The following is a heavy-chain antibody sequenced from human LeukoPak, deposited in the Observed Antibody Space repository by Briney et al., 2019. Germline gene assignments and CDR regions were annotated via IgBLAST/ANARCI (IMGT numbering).Heavy chain of an antibody. Sequence: PSETLSLTCAVSGGSISSGGYSWSWIRQPPGKGLEWIGYIYSSGSTYYNPSLKSRVSVSVDTSKNQFSLKLSSVTAADTAVYYCARFGYVGGSYFDYWGQGTLVTVSS. CDR1: GGSISSGGYS. V-gene: IGHV4-30-4*07. CDR2: IYSSGST. CDR3: ARFGYVGGSYFDY. J-gene: IGHJ4*02. D-gene: IGHD3-16*01.